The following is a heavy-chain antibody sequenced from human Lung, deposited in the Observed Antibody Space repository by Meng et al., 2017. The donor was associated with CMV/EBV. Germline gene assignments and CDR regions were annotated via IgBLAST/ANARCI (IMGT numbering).Heavy chain of an antibody. Sequence: EVQLVESGGGLVKPGGSLRLSCAASGITFNTYSMNWVRQPPGKGLEWVATISSRSTYIYYADLGKGRFTISRDNVQNFLYLQMNSLSAEDTAVYYCATESPGFSSSFDKWGQGTLGTVSS. V-gene: IGHV3-21*01. CDR3: ATESPGFSSSFDK. CDR1: GITFNTYS. D-gene: IGHD6-19*01. J-gene: IGHJ4*02. CDR2: ISSRSTYI.